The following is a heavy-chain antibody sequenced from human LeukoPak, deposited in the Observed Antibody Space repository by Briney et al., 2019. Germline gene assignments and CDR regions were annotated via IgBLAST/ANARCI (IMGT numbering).Heavy chain of an antibody. CDR3: ARVEERVDDY. Sequence: PGGSLRLSCAASGFTFSSYEMNWVRQAPGKGLEWVSYISSSGSTIYYADSVKGRFTISRDNAKNSLYLQMNSVRAEDTAVYYCARVEERVDDYWGQGTLVSVSS. J-gene: IGHJ4*02. V-gene: IGHV3-48*03. CDR1: GFTFSSYE. D-gene: IGHD1-26*01. CDR2: ISSSGSTI.